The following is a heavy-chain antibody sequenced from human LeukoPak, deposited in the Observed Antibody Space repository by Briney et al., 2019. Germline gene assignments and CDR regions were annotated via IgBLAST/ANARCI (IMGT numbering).Heavy chain of an antibody. CDR3: AKDPLLYYDSSAYYVF. D-gene: IGHD3-22*01. CDR2: ISYDGNDK. J-gene: IGHJ4*02. V-gene: IGHV3-30*18. Sequence: GGSLRLSCAASGFIFSSNGMHWVRQAPGKGLEWVASISYDGNDKYYADSVKGRFSISRDNSKNTLYLQMNSLRADDTAVYYCAKDPLLYYDSSAYYVFWGQGTLVTVSS. CDR1: GFIFSSNG.